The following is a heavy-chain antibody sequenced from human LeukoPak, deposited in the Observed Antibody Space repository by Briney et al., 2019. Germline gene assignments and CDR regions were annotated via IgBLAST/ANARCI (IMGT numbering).Heavy chain of an antibody. D-gene: IGHD4-4*01. CDR1: GGSISSGGYY. CDR3: ARHGRTVTTHRPFHFDY. V-gene: IGHV4-61*08. CDR2: IYYSGST. Sequence: PSETLSLTCTVSGGSISSGGYYWSWIRQHPGKGLEWIGYIYYSGSTNYNPSLKSRVTISVDTSKNQFSLKLSSVTAADTAVYYCARHGRTVTTHRPFHFDYWGQGTLVTVSS. J-gene: IGHJ4*02.